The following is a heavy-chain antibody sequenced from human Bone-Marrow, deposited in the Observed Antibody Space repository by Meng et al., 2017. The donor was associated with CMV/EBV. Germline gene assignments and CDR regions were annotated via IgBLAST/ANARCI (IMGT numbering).Heavy chain of an antibody. Sequence: ASVKVSCKASGYTFTGYYMHWVRQAPGQGLEWMGWINPNSGGTNYAQKFQGRVTMTRDTSISTAYMELSRLRSDDTAVYYCARVWQQLARYNWFAPWGQRPLVPVYS. J-gene: IGHJ5*02. D-gene: IGHD6-13*01. CDR3: ARVWQQLARYNWFAP. CDR2: INPNSGGT. CDR1: GYTFTGYY. V-gene: IGHV1-2*02.